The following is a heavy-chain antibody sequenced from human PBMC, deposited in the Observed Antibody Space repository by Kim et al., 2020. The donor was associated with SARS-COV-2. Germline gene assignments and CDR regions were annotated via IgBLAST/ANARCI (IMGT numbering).Heavy chain of an antibody. CDR3: AREARQKDKSYYGLDI. D-gene: IGHD2-15*01. CDR2: SNAIIGKS. J-gene: IGHJ6*02. Sequence: ASVKVSCKASGCTFSSYAIHWVRQAPGQGLEWMGGSNAIIGKSNYPQKFQGRVTITGDASTSTAYMELSSLRAEDTAVYYCAREARQKDKSYYGLDIWGQ. CDR1: GCTFSSYA. V-gene: IGHV1-3*01.